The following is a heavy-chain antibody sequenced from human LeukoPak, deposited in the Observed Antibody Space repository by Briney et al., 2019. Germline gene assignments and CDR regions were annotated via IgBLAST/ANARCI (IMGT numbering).Heavy chain of an antibody. V-gene: IGHV4-59*01. CDR2: ISYSGNT. CDR3: AKDITGGRSSPYFDS. J-gene: IGHJ4*02. CDR1: GGSISRYY. Sequence: SETLSLTCTVSGGSISRYYCSWIRQPPGKGLEWIGYISYSGNTNYNPSLKSRVTISVDTSKNQFSLKLNSVTAADTAVYYCAKDITGGRSSPYFDSWGQGTLVTVSS. D-gene: IGHD1-14*01.